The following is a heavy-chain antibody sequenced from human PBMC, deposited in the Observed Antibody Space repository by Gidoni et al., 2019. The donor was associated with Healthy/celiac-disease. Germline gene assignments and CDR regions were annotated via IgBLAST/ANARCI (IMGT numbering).Heavy chain of an antibody. J-gene: IGHJ4*02. D-gene: IGHD3-10*01. CDR2: ISSSGSKM. CDR1: GFTFSDYY. Sequence: QVQLVESGGGLVKPVGSLSLSCSASGFTFSDYYMSWIRQAPGKGLEGVSYISSSGSKMFYADSVKGRFNISRDNDKNSLFLQMNSLRAEDTAVYYCARVWFGVSGFRGWYLDYWGQGTLVTVS. CDR3: ARVWFGVSGFRGWYLDY. V-gene: IGHV3-11*01.